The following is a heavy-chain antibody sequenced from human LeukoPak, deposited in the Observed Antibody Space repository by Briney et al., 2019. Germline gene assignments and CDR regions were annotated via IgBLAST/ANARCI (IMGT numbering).Heavy chain of an antibody. Sequence: QPGGSLRLSRAASGFTFSSYWMHWVRQAPGKGLVWVSRINSDGSITSYADSVKGRFTISRDNAKNTLYLQMNSLRAEDTAVYYCARDLQLWLLYSWGQGTLVTVSS. D-gene: IGHD5-18*01. J-gene: IGHJ4*02. CDR3: ARDLQLWLLYS. V-gene: IGHV3-74*01. CDR2: INSDGSIT. CDR1: GFTFSSYW.